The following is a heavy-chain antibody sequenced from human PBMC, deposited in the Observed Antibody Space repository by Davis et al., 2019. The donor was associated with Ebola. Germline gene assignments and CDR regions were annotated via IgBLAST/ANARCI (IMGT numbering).Heavy chain of an antibody. CDR3: ARHYDFWSGCCAFDI. CDR1: GYSFTSYW. D-gene: IGHD3-3*01. CDR2: IDPSDSYT. Sequence: GESLKISCKGSGYSFTSYWISWVRQMPGKGLEWMGRIDPSDSYTNYSPSFQGNVTISADKSISTAYLQWSSLKASDTAMYYCARHYDFWSGCCAFDIWGQGTMVTVSS. J-gene: IGHJ3*02. V-gene: IGHV5-10-1*01.